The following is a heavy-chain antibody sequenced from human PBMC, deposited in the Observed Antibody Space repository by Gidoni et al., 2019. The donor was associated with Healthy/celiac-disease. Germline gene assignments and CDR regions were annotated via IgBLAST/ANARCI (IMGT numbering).Heavy chain of an antibody. D-gene: IGHD3-3*01. Sequence: QVQLVQAGAEVKKPGASVKVSCEASGYTVTSYAMHGVHPAPGQRPEGMGWINAGNGNTKYSQKFQGRVTITRDTSASTAYMELSSLRSEDTAVYYCARGLQRITIFGVVTPAWDYYYGMDVWGQGTTVTVSS. CDR3: ARGLQRITIFGVVTPAWDYYYGMDV. J-gene: IGHJ6*02. CDR1: GYTVTSYA. V-gene: IGHV1-3*01. CDR2: INAGNGNT.